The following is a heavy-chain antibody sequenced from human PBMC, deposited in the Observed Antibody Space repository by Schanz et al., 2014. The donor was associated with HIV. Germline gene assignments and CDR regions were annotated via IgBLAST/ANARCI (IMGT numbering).Heavy chain of an antibody. V-gene: IGHV3-33*06. CDR3: AKGSSLWSFYYGMDV. D-gene: IGHD3-10*01. J-gene: IGHJ6*02. Sequence: QVQLVESGGGVVQPGRSLRLSCAASGFTFSSYGMHWVRQAPGKGLEWVAVIWYDGSNKYYADSVKGRFTISRDNSKKTLYLQMNSLRAEDTAVYYCAKGSSLWSFYYGMDVWGQGTTVTVSS. CDR1: GFTFSSYG. CDR2: IWYDGSNK.